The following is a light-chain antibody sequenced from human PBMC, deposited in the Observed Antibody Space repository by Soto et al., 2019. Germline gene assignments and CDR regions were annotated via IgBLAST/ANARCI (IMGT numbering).Light chain of an antibody. Sequence: EIVMTQSPATLSVSPGEGATLACRASQSVSSNLAWYQQKADQAPRLLIYGASTRATGIPARFSGSGSGTELTLTISSLQYEDFAVYYCQQYNKWPWTFGQGTKVEIK. CDR2: GAS. J-gene: IGKJ1*01. CDR1: QSVSSN. CDR3: QQYNKWPWT. V-gene: IGKV3-15*01.